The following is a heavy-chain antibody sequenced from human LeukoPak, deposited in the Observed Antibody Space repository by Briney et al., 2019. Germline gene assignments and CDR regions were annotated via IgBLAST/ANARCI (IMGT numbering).Heavy chain of an antibody. CDR2: IYYNVST. CDR1: GGSISSGGYY. Sequence: SQTLSLTCTVSGGSISSGGYYWTWIRQHPGKGLEWIGYIYYNVSTYYNPSLKSRVTISVDTSKNQFSLKLSSVTAADTAVYYCARAPFWSGYDPYGMDVWGQGTSVTVSS. J-gene: IGHJ6*02. CDR3: ARAPFWSGYDPYGMDV. D-gene: IGHD3-3*01. V-gene: IGHV4-31*03.